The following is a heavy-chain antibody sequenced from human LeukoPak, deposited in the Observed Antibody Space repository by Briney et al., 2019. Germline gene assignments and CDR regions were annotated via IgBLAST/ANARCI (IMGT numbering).Heavy chain of an antibody. V-gene: IGHV3-23*01. J-gene: IGHJ4*02. CDR3: AKVKALDAVASYFDY. CDR1: GFVFPTYA. D-gene: IGHD2-8*01. Sequence: GGSLRLSCAASGFVFPTYAMGWVRQAPGKGLEGVSAISSSGDNTYYADSVKGQFTISRDNSKNTLDLQMNSLRAEDTAMYHCAKVKALDAVASYFDYWGQGTLVTVSS. CDR2: ISSSGDNT.